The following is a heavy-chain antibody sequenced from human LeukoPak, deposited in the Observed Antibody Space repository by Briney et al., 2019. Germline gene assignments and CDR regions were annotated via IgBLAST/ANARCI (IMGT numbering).Heavy chain of an antibody. CDR3: ARDPNYDFWSGYYVGMDV. CDR1: GGSFSDYY. V-gene: IGHV3-11*01. Sequence: PSETLSLTCAVYGGSFSDYYMSWIRQAPGKGLEWVSYISSSGSTIYYADSVKGRFTISRDNAKNSLYLQMNSLRAEDTAVYYCARDPNYDFWSGYYVGMDVWGQGTTVTVSS. J-gene: IGHJ6*02. CDR2: ISSSGSTI. D-gene: IGHD3-3*01.